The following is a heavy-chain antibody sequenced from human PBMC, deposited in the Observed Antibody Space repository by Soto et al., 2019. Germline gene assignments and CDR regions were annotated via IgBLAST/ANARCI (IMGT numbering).Heavy chain of an antibody. CDR1: GFTFSSYG. Sequence: QVQLVESGGGVVQPGRSLRLSCAASGFTFSSYGMHWVRQAPGKGLEWVAVISYDGSNKYYADSVKGRFTISRDNSKNTLYLQINSLRAEDTAVYYCAKARSSCSRYAFDIWGQGTMVTVSS. CDR2: ISYDGSNK. D-gene: IGHD6-13*01. J-gene: IGHJ3*02. CDR3: AKARSSCSRYAFDI. V-gene: IGHV3-30*18.